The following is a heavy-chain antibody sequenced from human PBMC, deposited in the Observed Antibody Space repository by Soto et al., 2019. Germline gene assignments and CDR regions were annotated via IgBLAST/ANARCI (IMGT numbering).Heavy chain of an antibody. CDR2: IIPKLGSA. Sequence: SGKVSCKASGGGNLRDYRTTWVRRAPGQGLEWMGGIIPKLGSANYAQNFQGRVTVTADESTNTVYMELRSLRSDDTAVYYCSRGGAAYNICTVSLGHGPPVTVYS. J-gene: IGHJ5*01. V-gene: IGHV1-69*13. CDR3: SRGGAAYNICTVS. CDR1: GGGNLRDYR. D-gene: IGHD2-21*01.